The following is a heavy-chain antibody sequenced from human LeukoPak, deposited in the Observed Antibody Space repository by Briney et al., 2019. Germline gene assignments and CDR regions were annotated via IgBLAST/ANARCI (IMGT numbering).Heavy chain of an antibody. CDR1: GYSFTNFW. J-gene: IGHJ5*02. D-gene: IGHD6-13*01. Sequence: GESLKISCQASGYSFTNFWIGWVRHMPGTGLELMGIIYPSDSDTRYSPSFQGQVTISADKSITTAYLQWSSLKASDTAMYYCARHPIAAGGAYNWFDPWGQGTLVTVSS. CDR2: IYPSDSDT. CDR3: ARHPIAAGGAYNWFDP. V-gene: IGHV5-51*01.